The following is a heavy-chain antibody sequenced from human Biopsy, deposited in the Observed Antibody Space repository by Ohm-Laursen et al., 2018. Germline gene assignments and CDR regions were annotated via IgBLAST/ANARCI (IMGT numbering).Heavy chain of an antibody. D-gene: IGHD4-23*01. CDR3: ARGSNEYGGLYFPH. CDR1: GGSIGGSGDY. CDR2: ISHTGYT. J-gene: IGHJ1*01. Sequence: SDTLSLTCAVSGGSIGGSGDYWSWIRQPPGKGLEWIGYISHTGYTSYKSSLKSRVTISLDTSRKHFSLRLTSLAAADTAVYYCARGSNEYGGLYFPHWGQGTLVTVSS. V-gene: IGHV4-61*03.